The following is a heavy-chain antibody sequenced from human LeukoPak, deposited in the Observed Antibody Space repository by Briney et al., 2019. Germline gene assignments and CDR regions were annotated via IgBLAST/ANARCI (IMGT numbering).Heavy chain of an antibody. V-gene: IGHV4-39*01. CDR3: ARLYSPTNWFDT. J-gene: IGHJ5*02. Sequence: SETLSLTCTVSGGSISSSSYYWGWLRQPPGKGLEWIGSIYYSGSTYYNPSLKSRVTISVDTSKNQFSLKLSSVTAADTAVYYCARLYSPTNWFDTWGQGTLVTVSS. CDR1: GGSISSSSYY. D-gene: IGHD4-11*01. CDR2: IYYSGST.